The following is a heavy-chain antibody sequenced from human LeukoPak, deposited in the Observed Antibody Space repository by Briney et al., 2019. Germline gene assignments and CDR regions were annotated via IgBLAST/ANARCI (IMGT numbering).Heavy chain of an antibody. V-gene: IGHV1-18*01. CDR3: ARDLDQYNGRFGGFGHGF. D-gene: IGHD3-10*01. Sequence: GASVTVSCKASGYTFINYGINWVRQAPGQGLEWMGWISAYNGNTNYAQSLQGRVTMTTDTSTSTVYMEMRSLTSDDTAVYYCARDLDQYNGRFGGFGHGFWGQGTLVTVSS. J-gene: IGHJ4*02. CDR1: GYTFINYG. CDR2: ISAYNGNT.